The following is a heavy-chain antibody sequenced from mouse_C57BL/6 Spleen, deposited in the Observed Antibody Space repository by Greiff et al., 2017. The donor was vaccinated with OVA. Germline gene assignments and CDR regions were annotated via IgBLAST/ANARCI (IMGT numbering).Heavy chain of an antibody. Sequence: EVQGVESGGGLVKPGGSLKVSCAASGFTFSDYGMHWVRQAPEKGLEWVAYISSGSSNIYYADTVKGRFTISRDNAKNTLFLHMTSLRSEDTAVYYCARNWVDYWGQGTTLTVSS. D-gene: IGHD4-1*01. J-gene: IGHJ2*01. V-gene: IGHV5-17*01. CDR2: ISSGSSNI. CDR1: GFTFSDYG. CDR3: ARNWVDY.